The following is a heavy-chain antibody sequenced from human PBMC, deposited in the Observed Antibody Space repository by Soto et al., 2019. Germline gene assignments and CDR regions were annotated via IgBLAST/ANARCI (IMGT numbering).Heavy chain of an antibody. D-gene: IGHD3-9*01. CDR3: ARAGPLSGNHAFDI. CDR2: VIPIFGAP. J-gene: IGHJ3*02. V-gene: IGHV1-69*06. Sequence: QVQLVQSGAEVKKPGSSVKVSCKASGGSFSSYAISWVRQAPVQGLEWMGGVIPIFGAPTYAQKFQGRVTIIADKSTSTAYMDLSSLRSGDTALYYCARAGPLSGNHAFDIGGQGTLVTVSP. CDR1: GGSFSSYA.